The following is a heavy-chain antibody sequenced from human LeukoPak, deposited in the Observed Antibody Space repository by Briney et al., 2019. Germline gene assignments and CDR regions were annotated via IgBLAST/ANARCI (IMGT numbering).Heavy chain of an antibody. CDR2: IFTSGST. Sequence: PSETLSLTCTVVGGSITSDYWSWILHPAGKGLEWIGRIFTSGSTTYNPSLKGRVTMSLDTSKNQFFLKLSSVTAADTAAYFCSRGGANDLWGQGTLVTVSS. CDR3: SRGGANDL. V-gene: IGHV4-4*07. CDR1: GGSITSDY. J-gene: IGHJ5*02. D-gene: IGHD4/OR15-4a*01.